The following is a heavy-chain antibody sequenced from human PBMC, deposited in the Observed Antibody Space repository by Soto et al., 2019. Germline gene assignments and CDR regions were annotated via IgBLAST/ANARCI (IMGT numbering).Heavy chain of an antibody. D-gene: IGHD2-2*01. CDR3: AREDSIIIPAVSDF. Sequence: PGGSLRLSCTVSGFSVNNYGINRVRQAPGKGLEWVSSIRKSDYTYYSDSVKGRFTISRDNAKNSVSLQMNTLRVEDTAVYYCAREDSIIIPAVSDFWGQGTLVTVS. CDR1: GFSVNNYG. J-gene: IGHJ4*02. V-gene: IGHV3-21*01. CDR2: IRKSDYT.